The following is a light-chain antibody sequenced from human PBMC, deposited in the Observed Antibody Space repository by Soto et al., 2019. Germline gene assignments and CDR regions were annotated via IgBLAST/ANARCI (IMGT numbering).Light chain of an antibody. J-gene: IGLJ1*01. Sequence: QSVLTQPASVSGSPGQSITISCTGTSSDVGGFNYVSWYQQHPGKAPKLIIFDVSNRPSGVSNRFSGSKSGNTASLTISGLQAEDEADDYCSSYTSSTTRVFGSGTKVTVL. V-gene: IGLV2-14*01. CDR2: DVS. CDR3: SSYTSSTTRV. CDR1: SSDVGGFNY.